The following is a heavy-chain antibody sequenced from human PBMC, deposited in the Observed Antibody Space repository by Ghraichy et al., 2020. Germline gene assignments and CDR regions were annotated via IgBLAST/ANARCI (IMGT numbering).Heavy chain of an antibody. Sequence: SETLSLTCTVSGGSISSGNYCWTWIRQPPGKGLEWIGYIYYSGSTYYNASIKSRVTISIDTSKNQFFLNVTSVTAADTVVYYCTRGADYGGRLDSWGQGSLVTVSS. CDR3: TRGADYGGRLDS. J-gene: IGHJ4*02. CDR2: IYYSGST. CDR1: GGSISSGNYC. D-gene: IGHD4-23*01. V-gene: IGHV4-30-4*01.